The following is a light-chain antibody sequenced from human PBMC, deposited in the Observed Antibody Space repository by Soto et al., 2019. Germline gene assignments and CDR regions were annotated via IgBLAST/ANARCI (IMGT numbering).Light chain of an antibody. Sequence: EIVLPHPQGSLPLPPGESAPLSSGARQSVSNPHVAWDQERPGQAPRLLIDGASRRDIGVPDRFSGRGAWTDFPLTISSLEAGDFGGDYCQQRCNWPPDFGQRTRLEVK. CDR1: QSVSNPH. CDR2: GAS. CDR3: QQRCNWPPD. J-gene: IGKJ5*01. V-gene: IGKV3D-20*02.